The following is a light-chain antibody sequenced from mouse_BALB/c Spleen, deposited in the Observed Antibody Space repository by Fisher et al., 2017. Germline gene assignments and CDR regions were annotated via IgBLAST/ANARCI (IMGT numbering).Light chain of an antibody. CDR2: STS. J-gene: IGKJ1*01. Sequence: IVITQSPAIMSASLGERVTMTCTASSSVSSSYLHWYQQKPGSSPKLWIYSTSNLASGVPARFSGSGSGTFYSLTISSVEAEDAADYYCHQWSSWTFGGGTKLEIK. CDR1: SSVSSSY. CDR3: HQWSSWT. V-gene: IGKV4-74*01.